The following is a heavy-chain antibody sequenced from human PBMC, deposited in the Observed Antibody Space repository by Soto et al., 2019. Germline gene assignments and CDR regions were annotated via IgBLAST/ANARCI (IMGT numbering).Heavy chain of an antibody. CDR2: IIPIFGTA. V-gene: IGHV1-69*06. J-gene: IGHJ4*02. CDR3: NAGYSSYDFTAGEYYFDY. D-gene: IGHD5-12*01. CDR1: GGSFGSYS. Sequence: SAKLSWKASGGSFGSYSISWMRQAPGQGLEWMGGIIPIFGTANYAQKFQGRVTITADKSTSTAYMELSSLRSEDTAVYYCNAGYSSYDFTAGEYYFDYWGQGTLVTVSS.